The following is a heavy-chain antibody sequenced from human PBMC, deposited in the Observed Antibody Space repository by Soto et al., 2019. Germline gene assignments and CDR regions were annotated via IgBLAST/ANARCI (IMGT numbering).Heavy chain of an antibody. D-gene: IGHD3-9*01. Sequence: LSLTCTVSGGSISSSSYYWGWIRQPPGKGLEWIGSIYYSGSTYYNPSLKSRVTISVDTSKNQFSLKLSSVTAADTAVYYCARQEADYDILTGYYRTYGMDVWGQGTTVTVSS. J-gene: IGHJ6*02. CDR3: ARQEADYDILTGYYRTYGMDV. CDR2: IYYSGST. CDR1: GGSISSSSYY. V-gene: IGHV4-39*01.